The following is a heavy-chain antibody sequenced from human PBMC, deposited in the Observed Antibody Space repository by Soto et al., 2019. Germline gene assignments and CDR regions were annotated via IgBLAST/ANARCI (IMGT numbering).Heavy chain of an antibody. CDR2: ISSSGSTI. V-gene: IGHV3-48*03. Sequence: GSLILSCAASGFSYSSYGMNWVRQAPGKGLEWVSYISSSGSTIYYADSVKGRFTISRDNAKNSLYLQMNSLRAEDTAVYYCASSITGTTNYGMDAWGQGNTVTVSS. D-gene: IGHD1-7*01. J-gene: IGHJ6*02. CDR1: GFSYSSYG. CDR3: ASSITGTTNYGMDA.